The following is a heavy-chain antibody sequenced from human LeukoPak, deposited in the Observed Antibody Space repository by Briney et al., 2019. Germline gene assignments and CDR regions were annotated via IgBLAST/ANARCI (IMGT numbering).Heavy chain of an antibody. Sequence: ASVKVSCKASGYTFTSYDINWVRQATGQGLEWMGWMNPNSGNTGYAQKFRGRVTMTRNTSISTAYMELSSLRSEDTAVYYCARGYSYGYLGNYYYYYGLDVWGQGTTVTVSS. J-gene: IGHJ6*02. D-gene: IGHD5-18*01. CDR1: GYTFTSYD. CDR2: MNPNSGNT. V-gene: IGHV1-8*01. CDR3: ARGYSYGYLGNYYYYYGLDV.